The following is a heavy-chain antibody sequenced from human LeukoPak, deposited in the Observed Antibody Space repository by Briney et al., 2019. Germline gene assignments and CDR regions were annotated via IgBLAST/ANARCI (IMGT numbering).Heavy chain of an antibody. V-gene: IGHV1-2*06. Sequence: GASVKVSCKASGYTFTSYYMHWVRQAPGQGLEWMGRINPNSGGTNYAQKFQGRVTMTRDTSISTAYMELSRLRSDDTAVYYCAREASSWYVPIDYWGQGTLVTVSS. CDR2: INPNSGGT. CDR1: GYTFTSYY. D-gene: IGHD6-13*01. J-gene: IGHJ4*02. CDR3: AREASSWYVPIDY.